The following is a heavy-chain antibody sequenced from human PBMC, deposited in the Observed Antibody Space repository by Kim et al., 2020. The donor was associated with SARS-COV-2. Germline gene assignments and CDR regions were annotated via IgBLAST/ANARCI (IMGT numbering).Heavy chain of an antibody. CDR2: IYNGGST. V-gene: IGHV3-66*01. Sequence: GGSLRLSCAASGFTVSSNYMSWVRQAPGKGLEWVSVIYNGGSTYYADSVKSRVTISRDNSKNTLYLQMNSVRAADTAVYYCARDSEPYCSSSSCYSYYY. J-gene: IGHJ6*03. CDR1: GFTVSSNY. D-gene: IGHD2-2*01. CDR3: ARDSEPYCSSSSCYSYYY.